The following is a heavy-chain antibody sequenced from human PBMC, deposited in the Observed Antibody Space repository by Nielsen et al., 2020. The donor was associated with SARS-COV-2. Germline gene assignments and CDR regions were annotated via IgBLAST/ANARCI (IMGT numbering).Heavy chain of an antibody. Sequence: GESLKISCAASGFTFSSYAMSWVRQAPGKGLEWVSAISGSGGSTYYADSVKGRFTISRDNSKNTLYLQMNSLRAEDTAVYYCAKDADVDTAMVGWGWDAKYYYGMDVWGQGTTVTVSS. CDR1: GFTFSSYA. J-gene: IGHJ6*02. D-gene: IGHD5-18*01. CDR2: ISGSGGST. CDR3: AKDADVDTAMVGWGWDAKYYYGMDV. V-gene: IGHV3-23*01.